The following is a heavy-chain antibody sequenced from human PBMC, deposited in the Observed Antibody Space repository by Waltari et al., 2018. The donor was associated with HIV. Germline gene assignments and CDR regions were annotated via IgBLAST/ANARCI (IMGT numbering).Heavy chain of an antibody. CDR2: IYYSGTI. V-gene: IGHV4-39*01. CDR1: GDSISSSYY. D-gene: IGHD2-2*01. CDR3: ARGSVVGPPTNWFDP. Sequence: QLQMQESGPGLVKPSETLSLTCTVSGDSISSSYYWAWLRRPPGKGLEWIGSIYYSGTIYYNPSLKSRVTISVDTSKNQFSLKLSSVTAADTALYHCARGSVVGPPTNWFDPWGQGTLVTVSS. J-gene: IGHJ5*02.